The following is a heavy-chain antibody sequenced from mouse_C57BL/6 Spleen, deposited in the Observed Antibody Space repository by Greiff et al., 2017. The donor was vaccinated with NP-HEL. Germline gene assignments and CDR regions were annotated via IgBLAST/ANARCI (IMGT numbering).Heavy chain of an antibody. Sequence: VQLQQPGAELVRPGSSVKLSCKASGYTFTSYWMHWVKQRPIQGLEWIGNIDPSDSATHYNQKFKDKATLTVDKSSSTAYMQLSRLTSEDSAVYYGTSRRGYLDDGGQGTTLTVSS. J-gene: IGHJ2*01. D-gene: IGHD3-3*01. V-gene: IGHV1-52*01. CDR3: TSRRGYLDD. CDR1: GYTFTSYW. CDR2: IDPSDSAT.